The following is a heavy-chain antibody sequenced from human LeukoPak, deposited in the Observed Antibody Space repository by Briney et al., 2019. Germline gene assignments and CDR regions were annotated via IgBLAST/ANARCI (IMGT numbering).Heavy chain of an antibody. D-gene: IGHD6-6*01. V-gene: IGHV4-34*01. J-gene: IGHJ3*02. CDR3: AREYSTSSTAFDI. Sequence: SETLSLTCAVYGGSFSGYYWSSIRQPPGKGLEWIGEINHSGSTNYNPSLKSRVTISLDTSKNQFSLKLSSVTAADTAVYYCAREYSTSSTAFDIWGPGTMVTVSS. CDR1: GGSFSGYY. CDR2: INHSGST.